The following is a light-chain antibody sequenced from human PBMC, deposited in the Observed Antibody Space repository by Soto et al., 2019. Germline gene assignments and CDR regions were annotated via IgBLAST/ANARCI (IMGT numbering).Light chain of an antibody. CDR3: SSYTSSSTRV. CDR2: DVS. CDR1: SSDVGGYNY. Sequence: QSVLTQPASVSGSPGQSITISCTGTSSDVGGYNYVSWYQQHPGKAPKLMIYDVSNRPSGVSNRFSGSKSGNTASLTISWLQAEDEADYYCSSYTSSSTRVFGTGTKLTVL. J-gene: IGLJ1*01. V-gene: IGLV2-14*01.